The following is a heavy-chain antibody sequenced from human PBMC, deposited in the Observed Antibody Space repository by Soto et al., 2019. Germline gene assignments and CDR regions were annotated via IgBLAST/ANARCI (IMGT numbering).Heavy chain of an antibody. D-gene: IGHD2-2*02. CDR2: ISWDGGRT. V-gene: IGHV3-43D*04. CDR1: GFTFYDYA. Sequence: WGSLRLSCAASGFTFYDYAIHFFRQSPFKCLEWVSLISWDGGRTYYADSVRGRFIVSRDSSKNSLYLQMSSLRVEDTALYYCAKDVCSGSTTSCYTRLDFWGQGALVTSPQ. J-gene: IGHJ4*02. CDR3: AKDVCSGSTTSCYTRLDF.